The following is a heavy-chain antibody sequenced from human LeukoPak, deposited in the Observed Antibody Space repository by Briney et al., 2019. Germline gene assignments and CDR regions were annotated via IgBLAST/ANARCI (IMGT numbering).Heavy chain of an antibody. CDR1: GVSISTYY. CDR3: ARGGGYASPIGY. CDR2: IYHSGST. V-gene: IGHV4-59*01. D-gene: IGHD5-12*01. J-gene: IGHJ4*02. Sequence: PSEILSLTCTLSGVSISTYYWSWIRQPPGKGLEWIGYIYHSGSTNYNPSLKSRVTIPVDTSKNQFSLKLSSVTAADTAVYYCARGGGYASPIGYWGQGALVTVSS.